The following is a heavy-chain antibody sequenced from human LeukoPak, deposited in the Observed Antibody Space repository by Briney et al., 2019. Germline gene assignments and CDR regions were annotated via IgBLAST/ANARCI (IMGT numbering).Heavy chain of an antibody. V-gene: IGHV3-30-3*01. CDR1: GFTFSSYA. CDR3: ARARLETLYYFDY. J-gene: IGHJ4*02. Sequence: GGSLRLSCAASGFTFSSYAMHWVRQAPGKGLEWVAVISYDGSNKYYADSVKGRFTISRDNSKNTLYLQMNSLRAEDTAVYYCARARLETLYYFDYWGQGTLVTVSS. CDR2: ISYDGSNK. D-gene: IGHD2-2*01.